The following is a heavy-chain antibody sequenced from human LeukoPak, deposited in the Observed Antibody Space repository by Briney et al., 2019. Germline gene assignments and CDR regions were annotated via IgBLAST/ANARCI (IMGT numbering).Heavy chain of an antibody. CDR2: IGGGGYTT. CDR3: AEVESSYCRI. V-gene: IGHV3-23*01. CDR1: GFTFSSYG. D-gene: IGHD3-10*01. Sequence: PGRSLRLSCAASGFTFSSYGMHWVRQAPGKGLEWVSSIGGGGYTTYYADSVRGRFTISRDNSKNSMYLQMSSLRAEDTAIYYCAEVESSYCRIWGQGTLVTVSS. J-gene: IGHJ4*01.